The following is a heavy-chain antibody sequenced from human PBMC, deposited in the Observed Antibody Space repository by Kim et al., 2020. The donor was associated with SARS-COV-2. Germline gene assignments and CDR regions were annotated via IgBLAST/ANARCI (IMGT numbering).Heavy chain of an antibody. J-gene: IGHJ4*02. Sequence: YPGDSDTRYSPSFRGQVTLSADKSIITAYLQWSSLKASDTAMYYCARIGDYWGQGTLVTVSS. D-gene: IGHD2-15*01. CDR2: YPGDSDT. V-gene: IGHV5-51*01. CDR3: ARIGDY.